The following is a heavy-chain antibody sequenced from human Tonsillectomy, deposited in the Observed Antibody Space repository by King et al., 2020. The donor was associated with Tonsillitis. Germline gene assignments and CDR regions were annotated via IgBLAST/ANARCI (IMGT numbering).Heavy chain of an antibody. CDR1: GFTFSSYA. D-gene: IGHD4-17*01. V-gene: IGHV3-30*04. Sequence: VQLVESGGGVVQPGRSQRLSCVATGFTFSSYAMHWVRQAPGKGLEWVALISYDGRDKYYADSVKGRFTISRDNSKNRLSVQMNSLKADDTAVYYCAREGAVKTTVTRFDYWGQGILVTVSS. CDR3: AREGAVKTTVTRFDY. J-gene: IGHJ4*02. CDR2: ISYDGRDK.